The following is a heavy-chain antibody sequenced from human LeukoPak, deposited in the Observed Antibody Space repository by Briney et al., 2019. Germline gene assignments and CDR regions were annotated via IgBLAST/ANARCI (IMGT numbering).Heavy chain of an antibody. CDR2: IEQDGSEK. CDR1: GFTFSNYA. V-gene: IGHV3-7*01. Sequence: GGSLRLSCAASGFTFSNYAMSWVRQAPGKGLEWVANIEQDGSEKYYVDSVKGRFTISRDNAKNSLYLQMNSLRAEDTAVYYCARDWIAAPGGTFDYWGQGTLVTVSS. J-gene: IGHJ4*02. D-gene: IGHD6-6*01. CDR3: ARDWIAAPGGTFDY.